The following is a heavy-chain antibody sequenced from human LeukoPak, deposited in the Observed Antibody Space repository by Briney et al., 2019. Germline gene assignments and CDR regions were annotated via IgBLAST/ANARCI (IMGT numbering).Heavy chain of an antibody. CDR1: GFTFSSYA. J-gene: IGHJ4*02. V-gene: IGHV3-23*01. CDR2: ISGSGGST. CDR3: AESLPSDILTGYWSPPYFDY. Sequence: GGSLRLSCAASGFTFSSYAMSWVRQAPGKGLEWVSAISGSGGSTYYADSVKGRFTISRDNSKNTLYLQMNSLRAEDTAVYYCAESLPSDILTGYWSPPYFDYRGQGTLVTVSS. D-gene: IGHD3-9*01.